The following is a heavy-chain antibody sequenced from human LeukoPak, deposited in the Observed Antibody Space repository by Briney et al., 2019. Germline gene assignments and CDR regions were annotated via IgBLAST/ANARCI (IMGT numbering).Heavy chain of an antibody. CDR2: IKQDGSGK. J-gene: IGHJ5*02. V-gene: IGHV3-7*01. CDR1: GFTFSSYW. CDR3: ASIRFLEANWFDP. Sequence: GGSLRLSCAASGFTFSSYWMSWVRQAPGKGLEWVANIKQDGSGKYYVDSVKGRFTISRDNAKNSLYLQMNSLRDEDTAVYYCASIRFLEANWFDPWGQGTLVTVSS. D-gene: IGHD3-3*01.